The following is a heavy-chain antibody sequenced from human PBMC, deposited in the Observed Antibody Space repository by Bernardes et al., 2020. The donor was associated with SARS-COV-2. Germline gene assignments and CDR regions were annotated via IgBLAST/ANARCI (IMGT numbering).Heavy chain of an antibody. D-gene: IGHD3-3*01. Sequence: VGSLRLSCAASGFTFNNFGMHWVRQAPGKGLEWVAVISYDGSKKYYTDSLEGRFTISKDNSKNTVYLQMNNLRTEDTAIYYCAKVQAIFWIRPYNSAMDVWGQGTTVTVSS. CDR1: GFTFNNFG. CDR2: ISYDGSKK. V-gene: IGHV3-30*18. J-gene: IGHJ6*02. CDR3: AKVQAIFWIRPYNSAMDV.